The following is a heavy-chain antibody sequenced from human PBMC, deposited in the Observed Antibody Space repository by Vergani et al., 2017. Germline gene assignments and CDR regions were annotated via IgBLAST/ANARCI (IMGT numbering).Heavy chain of an antibody. CDR1: GFIFSDHY. V-gene: IGHV3-72*01. CDR3: VRVKGSNWNDHLYDI. Sequence: VQLVESGGGFVKPGGSLRLSCGASGFIFSDHYMDWVRQAPGKGLEWVGRIRNKANDYTTQYAASVKGRFTISRDDSKSYLYLQMNSLQTEDTALYYCVRVKGSNWNDHLYDIWGQGTLVTVSS. CDR2: IRNKANDYTT. J-gene: IGHJ3*02. D-gene: IGHD1-1*01.